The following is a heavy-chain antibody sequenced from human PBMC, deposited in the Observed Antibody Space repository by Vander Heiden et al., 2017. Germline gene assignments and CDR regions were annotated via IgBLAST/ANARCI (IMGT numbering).Heavy chain of an antibody. D-gene: IGHD1-26*01. V-gene: IGHV4-39*01. Sequence: QLQLQESGPGLVKPSETLSLTCTVSGGSISSSSYYWGWIRQPPGKGLEWIGSIYYSGSTYYNPSLKSRVTISVDTSKNQFSLKLSSVTAADTAVYYCARLLSISGSFDYWGQGTLVTVSS. CDR1: GGSISSSSYY. CDR3: ARLLSISGSFDY. J-gene: IGHJ4*02. CDR2: IYYSGST.